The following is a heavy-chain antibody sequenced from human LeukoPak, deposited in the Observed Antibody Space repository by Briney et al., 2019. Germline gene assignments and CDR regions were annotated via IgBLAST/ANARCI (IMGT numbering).Heavy chain of an antibody. V-gene: IGHV5-51*01. CDR2: IYPGDSDT. CDR3: ARHRSDCSSTSCPYSLAYYYYYYMDV. D-gene: IGHD2-2*01. Sequence: GESLKISCKGSGYSFTSYWIGWVRQMPGKGLEWMGIIYPGDSDTRYSPSFQGQVTISADKSISTAYLQWSSLKASDTAMYYCARHRSDCSSTSCPYSLAYYYYYYMDVWGKGTTVTVSS. CDR1: GYSFTSYW. J-gene: IGHJ6*03.